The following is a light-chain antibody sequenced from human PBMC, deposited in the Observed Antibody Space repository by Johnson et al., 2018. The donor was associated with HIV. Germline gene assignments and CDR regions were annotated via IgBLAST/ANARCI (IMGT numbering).Light chain of an antibody. V-gene: IGLV1-51*01. CDR3: GTGESSLTAYV. Sequence: QSVLTQPPSVSAAPGQKVTISCSGSSSNIGNNYVSWYQQLPGTAPKLLIYDNNKRPSGIPDRFSGSMSATSATLGITGLQTGDEADYSCGTGESSLTAYVFGTGTKVTVL. CDR2: DNN. CDR1: SSNIGNNY. J-gene: IGLJ1*01.